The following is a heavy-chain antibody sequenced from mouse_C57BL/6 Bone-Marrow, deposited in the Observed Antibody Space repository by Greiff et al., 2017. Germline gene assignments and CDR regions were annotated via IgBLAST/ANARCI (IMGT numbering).Heavy chain of an antibody. Sequence: QVQLQQPGAELVKPGASVKLSCKASGYTFTSYWITWVNQRPGQGLEWIGDIYPGSGSTNYNEKFKSKATLTVDTSSSTASMQLNSLTSEDSAVYYCARSLRFAYWGQGTLVTVSA. CDR2: IYPGSGST. CDR1: GYTFTSYW. J-gene: IGHJ3*01. V-gene: IGHV1-55*01. CDR3: ARSLRFAY.